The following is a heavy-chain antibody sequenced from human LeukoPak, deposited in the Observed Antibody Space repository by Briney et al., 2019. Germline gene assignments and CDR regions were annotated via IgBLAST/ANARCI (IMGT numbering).Heavy chain of an antibody. V-gene: IGHV4-39*01. J-gene: IGHJ5*02. CDR2: IYYSGST. D-gene: IGHD2-8*01. CDR3: ARNDIVLMVYAIGSSWFDP. Sequence: SETLSLTCTVSGGSISSSSYYWGWIRQPPGTGLEWIGSIYYSGSTYYNPSLKSRVTISVDTSKNQFSLKLSSVTAADTAVYYCARNDIVLMVYAIGSSWFDPWGQGTLVTVSS. CDR1: GGSISSSSYY.